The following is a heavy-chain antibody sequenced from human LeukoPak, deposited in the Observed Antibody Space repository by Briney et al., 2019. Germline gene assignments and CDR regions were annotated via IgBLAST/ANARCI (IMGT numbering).Heavy chain of an antibody. V-gene: IGHV4-39*01. J-gene: IGHJ4*02. Sequence: SETLSLTCTVSGGSIRSSSYYWGWIRQPPGKGLEWIGSIYYSGSTYYNPSLKSRVTISVDTSKNQFSLKLSSVTAADTAVYYCAITGDSSGWYSPFDYWGQGTLVTVSS. D-gene: IGHD6-19*01. CDR2: IYYSGST. CDR3: AITGDSSGWYSPFDY. CDR1: GGSIRSSSYY.